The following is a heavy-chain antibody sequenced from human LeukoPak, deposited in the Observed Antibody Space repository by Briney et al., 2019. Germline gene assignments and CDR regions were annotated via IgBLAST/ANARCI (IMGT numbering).Heavy chain of an antibody. J-gene: IGHJ4*02. CDR1: GGTFSSYA. CDR3: ARDPQPGIAAAGNFDY. D-gene: IGHD6-13*01. Sequence: ASVKVSFKASGGTFSSYAISWVRQAPGQGLEWMGGIIPIFGTANYAQKFQGRVTITADESTSTAYMELSSLRSEDTAVYYCARDPQPGIAAAGNFDYWGQGTLVTVSS. CDR2: IIPIFGTA. V-gene: IGHV1-69*13.